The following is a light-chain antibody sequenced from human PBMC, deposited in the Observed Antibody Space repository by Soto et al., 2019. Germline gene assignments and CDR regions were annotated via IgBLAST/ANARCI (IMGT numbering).Light chain of an antibody. Sequence: QSALTQPASVSGSPGQSSAIACTGTSSDVGGYDYVSWYQQQPDKAPKRMIYEVTQRPSGVSNRFSGSKSGNTASLTISGLQAEDEADYYCSSHTSGSTRVFGTGTKLTVL. CDR3: SSHTSGSTRV. CDR2: EVT. V-gene: IGLV2-14*01. CDR1: SSDVGGYDY. J-gene: IGLJ1*01.